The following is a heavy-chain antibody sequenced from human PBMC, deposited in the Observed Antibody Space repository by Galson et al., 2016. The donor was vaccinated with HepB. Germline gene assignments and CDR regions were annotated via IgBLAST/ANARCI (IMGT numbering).Heavy chain of an antibody. J-gene: IGHJ3*02. CDR3: TRSYGQRLANDAFDI. D-gene: IGHD6-19*01. CDR2: ISDSSSHI. Sequence: SLRLSCAASGFSFTTYSMNWVRQAPGKGLEWVSYISDSSSHIYYAGSLKGRFTISRDSAKNSLYLQMNSLRDEDTAVYYCTRSYGQRLANDAFDIWGQGTLVSVSS. V-gene: IGHV3-48*02. CDR1: GFSFTTYS.